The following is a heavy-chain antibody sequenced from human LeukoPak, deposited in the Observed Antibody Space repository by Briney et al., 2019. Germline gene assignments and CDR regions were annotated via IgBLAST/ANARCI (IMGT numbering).Heavy chain of an antibody. J-gene: IGHJ3*02. CDR2: ISGSGGST. Sequence: GGSLRLSCAASGFTFSSYAMSWLRQAPGKGLEWVSAISGSGGSTYYADSVKGRFTISRDNSKNTLYLQMNSLRAEDTAVYYCAKGSADSDAFDIWGQGTMVTVSS. CDR3: AKGSADSDAFDI. V-gene: IGHV3-23*01. CDR1: GFTFSSYA. D-gene: IGHD2-2*01.